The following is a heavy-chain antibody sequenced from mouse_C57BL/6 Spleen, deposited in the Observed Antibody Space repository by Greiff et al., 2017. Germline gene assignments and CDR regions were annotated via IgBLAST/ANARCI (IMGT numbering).Heavy chain of an antibody. D-gene: IGHD1-1*01. J-gene: IGHJ1*03. CDR2: INPYNGGT. CDR1: GYTFTDYY. Sequence: VQLQQSGPVLVKPGASVKMSCKASGYTFTDYYMNWVKQSHGKRLEWIGVINPYNGGTSYNQKFKGKATLTVDKYSSTAYMELNSLTSEDSAVYYCARRGTTVPWYFDVWGTGTTVTVSS. CDR3: ARRGTTVPWYFDV. V-gene: IGHV1-19*01.